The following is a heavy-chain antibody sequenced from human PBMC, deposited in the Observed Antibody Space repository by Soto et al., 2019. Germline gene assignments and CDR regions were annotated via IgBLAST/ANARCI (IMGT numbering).Heavy chain of an antibody. V-gene: IGHV4-39*01. CDR2: IFYSGNI. J-gene: IGHJ3*02. Sequence: QLQLEESGPGLVKPSETLSLTCTVSGDSISSSNSHWGWTRQPPGKGLEYIGSVYYGGAIFYSGNIYYNPSIKRRVTISVDTSKNQFSLRLSSVTAADTGVYYCVRYDRINMKPYSPEGFHIWGQGTMVTVSS. CDR1: GDSISSSNSH. D-gene: IGHD3-3*02. CDR3: VRYDRINMKPYSPEGFHI.